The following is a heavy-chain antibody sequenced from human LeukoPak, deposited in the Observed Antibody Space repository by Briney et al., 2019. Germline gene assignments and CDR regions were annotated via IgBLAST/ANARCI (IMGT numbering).Heavy chain of an antibody. CDR1: GFTFSSYA. CDR3: AKGWLRTYYYYYGMDV. V-gene: IGHV3-23*01. Sequence: GGSLRLSCAASGFTFSSYAMSWVRQAPGKGLEWVSAISGSGGSTYYADSVKGQFTISRDNSKNTLYLQMNSLRAEDTAVYYCAKGWLRTYYYYYGMDVWGQGTTVTVSS. J-gene: IGHJ6*02. CDR2: ISGSGGST. D-gene: IGHD5-18*01.